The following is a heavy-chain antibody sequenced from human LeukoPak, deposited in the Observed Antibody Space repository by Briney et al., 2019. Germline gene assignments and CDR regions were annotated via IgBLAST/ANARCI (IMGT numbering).Heavy chain of an antibody. J-gene: IGHJ6*03. CDR1: GVSISSGRDY. Sequence: TLSLTCTVSGVSISSGRDYGRGIRRPAGKGVEWIGRIYTSGSTNYTPSLTSRVTISVDTSKNQFSLKLSSVTAADTAVYYCRAGRRFGGAMDVWGKGTTVTVSS. D-gene: IGHD3-10*01. V-gene: IGHV4-61*02. CDR2: IYTSGST. CDR3: RAGRRFGGAMDV.